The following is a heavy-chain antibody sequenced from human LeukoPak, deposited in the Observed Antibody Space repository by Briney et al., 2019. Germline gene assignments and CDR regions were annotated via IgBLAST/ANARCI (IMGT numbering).Heavy chain of an antibody. Sequence: GGSLRLSCAASGFTFSSYAMTWVRQAQGKWLEWVSAISGSGGSTYYADSVKGRFTISRDNSKNTLYLQMSSLRAEDTAVYYCAKPRGLDDYWGQGTLVTVSS. J-gene: IGHJ4*02. CDR2: ISGSGGST. V-gene: IGHV3-23*01. D-gene: IGHD3-10*01. CDR3: AKPRGLDDY. CDR1: GFTFSSYA.